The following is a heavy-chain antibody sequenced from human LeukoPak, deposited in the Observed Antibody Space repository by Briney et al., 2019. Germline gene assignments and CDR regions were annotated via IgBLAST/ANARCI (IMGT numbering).Heavy chain of an antibody. CDR3: AKMKGHPLPKYYMDV. CDR1: GFTFSNFA. V-gene: IGHV3-23*01. J-gene: IGHJ6*01. CDR2: IINSGDT. D-gene: IGHD1-26*01. Sequence: PGGSLRLSCAASGFTFSNFAMSWVRRTPGKGLEWVSGIINSGDTLYGDSVKGRFTISRDNSKNTLYLEMNSLRAEDTAIYYCAKMKGHPLPKYYMDVWGQGTTATVSS.